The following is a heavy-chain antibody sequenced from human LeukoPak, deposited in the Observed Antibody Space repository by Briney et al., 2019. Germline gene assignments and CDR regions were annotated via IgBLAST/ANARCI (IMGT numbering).Heavy chain of an antibody. CDR2: TRNKANSYTT. CDR3: ARDLSGSYSS. V-gene: IGHV3-72*01. Sequence: GRSLRLSCAASGFTFSDHYMDWVRQAPGKGLEWVGRTRNKANSYTTEYAASVKGRFTISRDDSKNSLYLQMNSLKTEDTAVYYCARDLSGSYSSWGQGTLVTVSS. CDR1: GFTFSDHY. D-gene: IGHD1-26*01. J-gene: IGHJ5*02.